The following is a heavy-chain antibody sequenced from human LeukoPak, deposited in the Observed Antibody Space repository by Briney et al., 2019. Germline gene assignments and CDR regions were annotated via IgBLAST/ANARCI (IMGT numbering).Heavy chain of an antibody. CDR3: AKAHVTTCSDGYCYPFDY. CDR1: GFTLSSYT. Sequence: PGGSLRLSCAASGFTLSSYTMNWVRQAPGKGLEWVSIISSGSSHINYADSVKGRFTISRDNYKNKLYQQMNTLRAEDTAVYYCAKAHVTTCSDGYCYPFDYWGQGTLVTVSS. CDR2: ISSGSSHI. V-gene: IGHV3-21*04. D-gene: IGHD2-2*03. J-gene: IGHJ4*02.